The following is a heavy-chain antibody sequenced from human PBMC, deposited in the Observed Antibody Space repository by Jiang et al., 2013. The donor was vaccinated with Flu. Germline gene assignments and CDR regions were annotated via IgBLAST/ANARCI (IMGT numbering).Heavy chain of an antibody. J-gene: IGHJ5*02. D-gene: IGHD3-22*01. Sequence: PGLVKPSETLSLTCTVSGGSISSYYWSWIRQPPGKGLEWIGYIYYSGSTNXNPSLKSRVTISVDTSKNQFSLKLSSVTAADTAVYYCARGVSAHYYDSSGYYYGWFDPWGQGTLVTVSS. CDR2: IYYSGST. CDR3: ARGVSAHYYDSSGYYYGWFDP. CDR1: GGSISSYY. V-gene: IGHV4-59*01.